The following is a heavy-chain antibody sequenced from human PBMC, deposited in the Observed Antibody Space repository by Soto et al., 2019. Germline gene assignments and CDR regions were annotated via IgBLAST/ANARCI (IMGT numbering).Heavy chain of an antibody. CDR2: ISYDGSKK. V-gene: IGHV3-30*18. D-gene: IGHD3-22*01. CDR1: GFTFGSYG. J-gene: IGHJ6*01. CDR3: AKAIENNSTGYYKPFYYFGVDV. Sequence: GGSLRLSCAASGFTFGSYGMHWVRQAPGKGLEWVAGISYDGSKKYYGESVKGRFTISSDNSKNTLYLQMNSLRVEDTAVYYCAKAIENNSTGYYKPFYYFGVDVWGQGTTVTVSS.